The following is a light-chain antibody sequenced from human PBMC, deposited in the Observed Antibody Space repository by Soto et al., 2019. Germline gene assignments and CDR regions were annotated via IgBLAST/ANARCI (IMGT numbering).Light chain of an antibody. CDR3: IQGSRWPRT. Sequence: DVVMTQSPLSLPVTLGQPASISCSSSQILVDRDGNTYFNWYQRRPGQPPRRLIYKISYRDSGVPDSFSGSGSGTYFTLKISRVEAEDVGFYYCIQGSRWPRTLGQGT. J-gene: IGKJ1*01. CDR1: QILVDRDGNTY. V-gene: IGKV2-30*01. CDR2: KIS.